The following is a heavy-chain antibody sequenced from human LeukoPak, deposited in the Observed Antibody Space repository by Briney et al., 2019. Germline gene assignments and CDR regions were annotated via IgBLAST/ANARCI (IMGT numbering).Heavy chain of an antibody. CDR2: IYSGGST. CDR3: ASLWFGESNIDY. Sequence: GGSLRLSCAASGFTVSSNYMSWVRQAPGKGLEWVSVIYSGGSTYYADSVKGRFTISRDNSKNTLYLQMNSLRAEDTAVYYCASLWFGESNIDYWGQGTLVTVSS. V-gene: IGHV3-66*01. D-gene: IGHD3-10*01. CDR1: GFTVSSNY. J-gene: IGHJ4*02.